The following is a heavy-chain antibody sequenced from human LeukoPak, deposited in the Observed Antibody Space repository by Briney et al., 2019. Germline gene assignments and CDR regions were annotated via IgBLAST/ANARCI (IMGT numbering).Heavy chain of an antibody. CDR3: ARDLGAAWELHAPDY. CDR2: ISAYNGNT. J-gene: IGHJ4*02. V-gene: IGHV1-18*01. CDR1: GYTFTSYG. Sequence: ASVKVSCKASGYTFTSYGISWVRQAPGQGLEWMGWISAYNGNTNYAQKLQGRVTMTTDTSTSTAYMELRSLRSDDTAVYYCARDLGAAWELHAPDYWGQGTLVTVSS. D-gene: IGHD1-26*01.